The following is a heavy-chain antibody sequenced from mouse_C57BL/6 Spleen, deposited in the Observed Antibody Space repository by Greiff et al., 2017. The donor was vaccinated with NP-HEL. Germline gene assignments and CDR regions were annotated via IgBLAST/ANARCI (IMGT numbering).Heavy chain of an antibody. CDR1: GFNIKDDY. J-gene: IGHJ2*01. V-gene: IGHV14-4*01. D-gene: IGHD1-1*01. Sequence: VQPQQSGAELVRPGASVKLSCTASGFNIKDDYMHWVKQRPEQGLEWIGWIDPENGDTEYASKFQGKATITADTSSNTAYLQLSSLTSEDTAVYYCTTGYYGFWGQGTTLTVSS. CDR3: TTGYYGF. CDR2: IDPENGDT.